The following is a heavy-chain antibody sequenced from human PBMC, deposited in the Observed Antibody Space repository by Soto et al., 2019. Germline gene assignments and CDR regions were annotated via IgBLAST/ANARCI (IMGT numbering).Heavy chain of an antibody. CDR3: ARRGRYFDWLLARDAFDI. CDR1: GYTFTSYD. D-gene: IGHD3-9*01. CDR2: MNPNSGNT. Sequence: ASVKVSCKASGYTFTSYDINWVRQATGQGLEWMGWMNPNSGNTGYAQKFQGRVTMTRNTSISTAYMELSSLRSEDTAVYYCARRGRYFDWLLARDAFDIWXQGTMVTVSS. J-gene: IGHJ3*02. V-gene: IGHV1-8*01.